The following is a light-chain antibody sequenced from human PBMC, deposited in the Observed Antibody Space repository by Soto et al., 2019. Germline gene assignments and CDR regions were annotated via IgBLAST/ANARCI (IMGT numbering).Light chain of an antibody. J-gene: IGLJ1*01. V-gene: IGLV2-14*01. Sequence: QSVLTQPASVSGSPGQSITISCTGTSSDVGGYNFVSWYQQHPGKAPKLMIYDVSDRPSGVSNRFSASKSGNTASLTISGVQAEDEADYYCSSYTSSTTLVFGTGTKVTVL. CDR1: SSDVGGYNF. CDR3: SSYTSSTTLV. CDR2: DVS.